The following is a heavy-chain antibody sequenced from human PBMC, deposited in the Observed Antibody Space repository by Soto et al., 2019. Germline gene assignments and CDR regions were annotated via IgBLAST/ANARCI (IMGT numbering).Heavy chain of an antibody. CDR1: GYTFTSYG. J-gene: IGHJ4*02. V-gene: IGHV1-18*04. CDR3: ARVSGGYSYGPSGGEESAGFY. Sequence: SVKVSCKASGYTFTSYGISWVRQAPGQGLEGMGWISAYNGNTNYAQKLQGRVTMTTDTSTRNAYMELRSLRSDDTAVYYCARVSGGYSYGPSGGEESAGFYWGQGTLVTVSS. CDR2: ISAYNGNT. D-gene: IGHD5-18*01.